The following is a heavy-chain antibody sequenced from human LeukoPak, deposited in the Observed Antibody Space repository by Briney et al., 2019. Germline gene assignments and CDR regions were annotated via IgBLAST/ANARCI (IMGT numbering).Heavy chain of an antibody. D-gene: IGHD1-1*01. CDR3: AKDKDPWKSTSISDFDY. CDR1: GFTFSTYG. Sequence: GGSLRLFCAPPGFTFSTYGMHCLRQARGRGLVWVAYIRYDGSNEYYADAVKGRFTISRDNSKNTLYLQMNSLRAEDTAMYFCAKDKDPWKSTSISDFDYWGQGTLVTVSS. CDR2: IRYDGSNE. J-gene: IGHJ4*02. V-gene: IGHV3-30*02.